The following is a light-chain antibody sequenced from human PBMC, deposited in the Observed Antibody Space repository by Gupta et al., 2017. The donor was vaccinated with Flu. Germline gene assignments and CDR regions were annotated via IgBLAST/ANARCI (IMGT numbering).Light chain of an antibody. Sequence: PARLSLAPGQRAPLSCRVSLGISTYLVWYQQRPGQAPRLLMNGASTRATGVPARFNGSGSGTEFTLTINSVQSEDFAVYYCQQENDWPQTFGQGTTFDIK. CDR1: LGISTY. V-gene: IGKV3-15*01. CDR2: GAS. J-gene: IGKJ1*01. CDR3: QQENDWPQT.